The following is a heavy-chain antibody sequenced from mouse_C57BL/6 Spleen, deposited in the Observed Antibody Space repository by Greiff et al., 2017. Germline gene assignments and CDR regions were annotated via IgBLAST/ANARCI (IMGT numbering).Heavy chain of an antibody. CDR3: ARDFAPWGAC. Sequence: EVQLQESGPGLVKPSQSLSLTCSVTGYSITSGYYWNWIRQFPGNKLEWMGYISYDGSNNYNPSLKNRISITRDTSKNQFFLKLNSVTTEDTATYYCARDFAPWGACWGQGTLVTVSA. J-gene: IGHJ3*01. V-gene: IGHV3-6*01. CDR2: ISYDGSN. CDR1: GYSITSGYY.